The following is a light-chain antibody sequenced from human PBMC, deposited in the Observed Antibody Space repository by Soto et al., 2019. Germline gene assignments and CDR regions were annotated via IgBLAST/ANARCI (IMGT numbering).Light chain of an antibody. J-gene: IGKJ1*01. Sequence: EIVMTQSPVTLSVSPGERATLSCRASQSVSSNLSWYQQKPGQAPSLLIYGAFTRATGIPARFSGTGSGTEFTLTISSLQSDDFALYYCQPYNDWPLTFGQGTKVDI. CDR1: QSVSSN. CDR2: GAF. V-gene: IGKV3-15*01. CDR3: QPYNDWPLT.